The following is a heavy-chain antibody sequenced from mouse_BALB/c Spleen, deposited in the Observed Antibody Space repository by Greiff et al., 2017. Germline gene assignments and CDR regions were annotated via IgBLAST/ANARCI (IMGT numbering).Heavy chain of an antibody. V-gene: IGHV5-17*02. D-gene: IGHD2-4*01. J-gene: IGHJ2*01. CDR1: GFTFSSFG. CDR2: ISSGSSTI. Sequence: EVHLVESGGGLVQPGGSRKLSCAASGFTFSSFGMHWVRQAPEKGLEWVAYISSGSSTIYYADTVKGRFTISRDNPKNTLFLQMTSLRSEDTAMYYCARPMITTEGSFDYWGQGTTLTVSS. CDR3: ARPMITTEGSFDY.